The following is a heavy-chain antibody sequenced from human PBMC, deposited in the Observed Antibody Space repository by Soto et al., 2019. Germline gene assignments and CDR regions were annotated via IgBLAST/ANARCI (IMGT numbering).Heavy chain of an antibody. D-gene: IGHD3-22*01. Sequence: PSETLSLTCAVSGYSISSGYYWGWIRQPPGKGLEWIGSIYHSGSTYYNPSLKSRVTISVDTSKNQFSLKLSSVTAADTAVYYCAKTTYYYDSSGYIVWGQGTLVTVSS. J-gene: IGHJ4*02. CDR2: IYHSGST. CDR1: GYSISSGYY. CDR3: AKTTYYYDSSGYIV. V-gene: IGHV4-38-2*01.